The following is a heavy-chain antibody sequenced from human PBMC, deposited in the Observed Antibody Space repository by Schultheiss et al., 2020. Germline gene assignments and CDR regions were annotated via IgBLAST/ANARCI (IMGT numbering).Heavy chain of an antibody. J-gene: IGHJ5*02. CDR3: ARVRLTPQSGSYPQEINWFDP. V-gene: IGHV3-11*06. CDR1: GFTFSDYY. CDR2: ISSSSSYT. Sequence: GGSMRLSCAASGFTFSDYYMSWIRQAPGKGLEWVSYISSSSSYTNYADSVKGRFTISRDNAKNSLYLQMNSLRAEDTAVYYCARVRLTPQSGSYPQEINWFDPWGPGTLVTVSS. D-gene: IGHD1-26*01.